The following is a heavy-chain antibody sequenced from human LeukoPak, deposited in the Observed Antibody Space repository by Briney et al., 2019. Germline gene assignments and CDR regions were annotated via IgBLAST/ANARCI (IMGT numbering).Heavy chain of an antibody. CDR3: ARLRSRDGYNYDAFDI. D-gene: IGHD5-24*01. CDR1: GGSISSYY. J-gene: IGHJ3*02. V-gene: IGHV4-59*08. Sequence: PSETLSLTCTVSGGSISSYYWSWIRHPPGKGLEWIGYIYYSGTTSQNPSLKSRVTISVDTSKSQVSLKLRSVTAADTAVYYCARLRSRDGYNYDAFDIWGQGTMVTVSS. CDR2: IYYSGTT.